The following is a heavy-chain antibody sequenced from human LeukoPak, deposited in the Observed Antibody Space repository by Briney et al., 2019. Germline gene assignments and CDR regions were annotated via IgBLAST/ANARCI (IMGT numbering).Heavy chain of an antibody. CDR1: DASINSGGIY. CDR3: ARLFFYNGMDV. J-gene: IGHJ6*02. D-gene: IGHD2/OR15-2a*01. Sequence: SETLSLTCSVSDASINSGGIYWSWIRQHPGKGLEWIGSIYYSGSTYYNPSLKSRVTMSVDTSKNQFSLKLSSVTAADTAVYYCARLFFYNGMDVWGQGTTVTVSS. V-gene: IGHV4-31*03. CDR2: IYYSGST.